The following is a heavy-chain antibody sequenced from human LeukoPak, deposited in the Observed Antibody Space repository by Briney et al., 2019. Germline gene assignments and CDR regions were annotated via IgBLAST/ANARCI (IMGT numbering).Heavy chain of an antibody. CDR3: ARAGRPGYSYARDDAFDI. D-gene: IGHD5-18*01. CDR1: GGSISSSSYY. V-gene: IGHV4-61*01. J-gene: IGHJ3*02. Sequence: SETLSLTCTVSGGSISSSSYYWSWIRQPSGKGLEWIGYIYYSGSTNYNPSLKSRVTISVDTSKNQFSLKLSSVTAADTAVYYCARAGRPGYSYARDDAFDIWGQGTMVTVSS. CDR2: IYYSGST.